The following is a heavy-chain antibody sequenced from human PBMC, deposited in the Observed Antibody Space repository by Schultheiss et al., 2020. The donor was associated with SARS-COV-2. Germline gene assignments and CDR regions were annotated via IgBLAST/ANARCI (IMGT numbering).Heavy chain of an antibody. CDR3: ARAHPDSGSYWKLLLNYYYGIDV. CDR2: ISAYNGNT. J-gene: IGHJ6*02. Sequence: ASVKVSCKASGYTFTSYGISWVRQAPGQGLEWMGWISAYNGNTNYAQKLQGRVTMTTDTSTSTAYMELRSLRSDDTAVYYCARAHPDSGSYWKLLLNYYYGIDVWGQGTTVTVSS. CDR1: GYTFTSYG. V-gene: IGHV1-18*01. D-gene: IGHD1-26*01.